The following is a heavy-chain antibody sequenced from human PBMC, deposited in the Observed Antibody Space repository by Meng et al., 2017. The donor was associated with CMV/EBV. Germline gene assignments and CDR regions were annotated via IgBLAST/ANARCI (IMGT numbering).Heavy chain of an antibody. CDR3: AGGSRLRFLEWLLYGRGYFDY. CDR2: INHSGST. CDR1: GGSFSGYY. V-gene: IGHV4-34*01. D-gene: IGHD3-3*01. Sequence: SETLSLTCAVYGGSFSGYYWSWIRQPPGKGLEWIGEINHSGSTNYNPSLKSRVTISVDTSKNQFSQKLSSVTAADTAVYYCAGGSRLRFLEWLLYGRGYFDYWGQGTLVTVSS. J-gene: IGHJ4*01.